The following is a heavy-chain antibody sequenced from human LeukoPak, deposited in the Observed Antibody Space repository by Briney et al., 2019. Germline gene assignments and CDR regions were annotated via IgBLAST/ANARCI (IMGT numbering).Heavy chain of an antibody. CDR2: IKKDGSEK. D-gene: IGHD5-18*01. Sequence: GGSLRLSCAGSGFTLSSYWMSWVRQAPGKGLEWVANIKKDGSEKYYVDSVKGRFTISRDNAKTSLYLQMNSLRAEDTAVYYCARDLSGVTGYTYGRGIDYWGQGTLVTVSS. J-gene: IGHJ4*02. CDR1: GFTLSSYW. V-gene: IGHV3-7*01. CDR3: ARDLSGVTGYTYGRGIDY.